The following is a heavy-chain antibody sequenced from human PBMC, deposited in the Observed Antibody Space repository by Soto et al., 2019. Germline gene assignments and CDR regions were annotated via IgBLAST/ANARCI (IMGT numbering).Heavy chain of an antibody. D-gene: IGHD2-15*01. CDR3: ARSVVVAAMNWFDP. J-gene: IGHJ5*02. Sequence: SVKVSCKASGGTFSSYTISWVRQAPGQGLEWMGRIIPILGIANYAQKFQGRVTITADKSTSTAYMELSSLRSEDTAVYYCARSVVVAAMNWFDPWGQGTLVTVSS. CDR2: IIPILGIA. CDR1: GGTFSSYT. V-gene: IGHV1-69*02.